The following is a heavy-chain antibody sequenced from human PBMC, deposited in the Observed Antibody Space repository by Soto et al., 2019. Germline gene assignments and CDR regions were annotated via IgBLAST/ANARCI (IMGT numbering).Heavy chain of an antibody. V-gene: IGHV3-30-3*01. CDR3: ARDRVVVTSGGMDV. Sequence: PGGSLRLSCAASGFTFSSYAMHWVRQAPGKGLEWVAVISYDGSNKYYADSVKGRFTISRDNSKNTLYLQMNSLRAEDTAVYYCARDRVVVTSGGMDVWGQGTTVTVSS. J-gene: IGHJ6*02. CDR1: GFTFSSYA. D-gene: IGHD2-15*01. CDR2: ISYDGSNK.